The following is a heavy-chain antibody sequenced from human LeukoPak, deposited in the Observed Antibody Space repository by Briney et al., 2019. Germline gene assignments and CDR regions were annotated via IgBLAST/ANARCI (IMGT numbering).Heavy chain of an antibody. CDR1: GFTFSSYG. Sequence: QPGGSLRLSCAASGFTFSSYGMHWVRQAPGKGLEWVAFIRYDGSNKYYADSVKGRFTISRDNSKNTLYLQMNSLRAEDTAVYYCAKAGRLWFGELVFYFDYWGQGTLVTVSS. CDR3: AKAGRLWFGELVFYFDY. D-gene: IGHD3-10*01. V-gene: IGHV3-30*02. CDR2: IRYDGSNK. J-gene: IGHJ4*02.